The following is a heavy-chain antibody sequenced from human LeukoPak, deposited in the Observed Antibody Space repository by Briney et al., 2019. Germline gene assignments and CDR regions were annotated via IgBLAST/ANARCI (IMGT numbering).Heavy chain of an antibody. Sequence: GESLKISCKGSGYSFTSYWIGWVRQMPGKGLEWMGIIYPGDSDTRYSPSFQGQVTISADKSISTAYLQWSSLKASDTAMYYSARTETYYGSGSYFDAFDIWGQGTMVTVSS. D-gene: IGHD3-10*01. J-gene: IGHJ3*02. CDR3: ARTETYYGSGSYFDAFDI. CDR2: IYPGDSDT. CDR1: GYSFTSYW. V-gene: IGHV5-51*01.